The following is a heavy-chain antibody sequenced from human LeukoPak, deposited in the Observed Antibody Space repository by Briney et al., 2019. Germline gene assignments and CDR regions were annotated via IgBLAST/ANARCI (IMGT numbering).Heavy chain of an antibody. J-gene: IGHJ2*01. Sequence: SETLSLTCTVSGGSISSGSYYWSWIRQPAGKGLEWIGRIYTSGSTNYNPSLKSRVTISVDTSKNQFSLKLNSVTAADTAVYYCARHLYCTNGVCYTYWYFDLWGRGTLVTVSS. V-gene: IGHV4-61*02. D-gene: IGHD2-8*01. CDR2: IYTSGST. CDR3: ARHLYCTNGVCYTYWYFDL. CDR1: GGSISSGSYY.